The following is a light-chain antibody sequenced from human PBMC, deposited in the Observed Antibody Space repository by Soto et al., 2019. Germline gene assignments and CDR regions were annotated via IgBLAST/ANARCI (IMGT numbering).Light chain of an antibody. J-gene: IGLJ2*01. CDR3: SSYTSSSTRVV. CDR2: EVS. V-gene: IGLV2-14*01. Sequence: SVLTQPASVSGSPGQSITISCTGTSSDVGGYNYVSWYQQHPGKAPKLMIYEVSNRPSGVSNRFSGSKSGNTASLTISGLQAEDEADYYCSSYTSSSTRVVFGGGTKLTVL. CDR1: SSDVGGYNY.